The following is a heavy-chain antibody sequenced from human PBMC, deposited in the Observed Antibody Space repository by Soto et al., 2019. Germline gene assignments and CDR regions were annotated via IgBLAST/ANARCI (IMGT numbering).Heavy chain of an antibody. Sequence: QVQLVQSGAEVKKPGSSVKVSCKASGGTFSSYAISWVRQAPGQGLEWMGGIIPIFGTANYAQKFQGRVTITADESTSTAYMELSSLRSEDTAVYYCARGQWALPVTQTPTKISLYWFDPWGQGTLVTVSS. CDR1: GGTFSSYA. D-gene: IGHD1-26*01. CDR3: ARGQWALPVTQTPTKISLYWFDP. J-gene: IGHJ5*02. V-gene: IGHV1-69*01. CDR2: IIPIFGTA.